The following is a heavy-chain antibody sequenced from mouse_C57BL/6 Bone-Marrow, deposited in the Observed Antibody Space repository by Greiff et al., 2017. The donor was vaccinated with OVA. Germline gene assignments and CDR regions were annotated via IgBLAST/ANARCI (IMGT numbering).Heavy chain of an antibody. V-gene: IGHV1-82*01. D-gene: IGHD2-12*01. CDR3: ARWAYDAY. CDR2: IYPGDGDT. J-gene: IGHJ3*01. CDR1: GYAFSSSW. Sequence: QVQLKESGPELVKPGASVKISCKASGYAFSSSWMNWVKQRPGQGLEWIGRIYPGDGDTNYNGKFKGKATLTADKSSSTAYMQLSSLTSEDSAVYFCARWAYDAYWGKGTLVTVSA.